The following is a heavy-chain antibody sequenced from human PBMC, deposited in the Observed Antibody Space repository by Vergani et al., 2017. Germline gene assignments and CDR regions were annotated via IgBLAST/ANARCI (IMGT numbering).Heavy chain of an antibody. CDR2: IQKDGIDK. J-gene: IGHJ4*02. Sequence: QVQLVESGGGVVQPGESLRLSCAASGFPFSTYGMHWVRQAPGKGLEWVAFIQKDGIDKFYADSVRGRFTISRDNSKNTLYLQMNSLRDEDTAVYYCAKDRPDAXRWGSGSYQGGFDYWGQGTLVTVSS. D-gene: IGHD1-26*01. V-gene: IGHV3-30*02. CDR3: AKDRPDAXRWGSGSYQGGFDY. CDR1: GFPFSTYG.